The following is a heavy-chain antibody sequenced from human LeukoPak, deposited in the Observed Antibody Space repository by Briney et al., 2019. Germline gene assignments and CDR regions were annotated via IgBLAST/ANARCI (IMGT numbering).Heavy chain of an antibody. Sequence: PSETLSLTCAVYGGSFSGYHWSWIRQPPGKGLEWIGEINHSGSTNYNPSLKSRVTISVDTSKNQFSLKLSSVTAADTAVYYCASQNRAYCSGGSCYSGYYYYYYMDVWGKGTTVTVSS. J-gene: IGHJ6*03. D-gene: IGHD2-15*01. CDR2: INHSGST. V-gene: IGHV4-34*01. CDR1: GGSFSGYH. CDR3: ASQNRAYCSGGSCYSGYYYYYYMDV.